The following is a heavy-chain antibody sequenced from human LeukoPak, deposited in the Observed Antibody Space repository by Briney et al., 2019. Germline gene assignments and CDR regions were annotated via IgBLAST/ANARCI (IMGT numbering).Heavy chain of an antibody. D-gene: IGHD3-10*01. CDR3: AREIFGSGGYPDF. CDR2: IWHDGSHK. CDR1: GFAFNTYA. Sequence: GGSLRLSCAASGFAFNTYAMHWVRQAPGQGLEWVALIWHDGSHKFYSNSVRGQFTISRDNSKNTASLQMNNLRPEDTAVYYCAREIFGSGGYPDFWGQGTLVTVSS. J-gene: IGHJ4*02. V-gene: IGHV3-33*01.